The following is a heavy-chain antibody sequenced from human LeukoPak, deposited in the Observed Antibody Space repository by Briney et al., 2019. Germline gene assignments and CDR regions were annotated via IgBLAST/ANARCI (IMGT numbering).Heavy chain of an antibody. V-gene: IGHV3-30*04. J-gene: IGHJ3*01. CDR2: ISYDGSNK. Sequence: GGSLRLSCAASGFTFSSYAMHWVRQAPGKGLEWVAVISYDGSNKYYADSVKGRFTISRDNSENTLYLQMNSLRVEDTALFYCARAGGSRYGYAFDVWGQGTLVTVSS. D-gene: IGHD5-12*01. CDR1: GFTFSSYA. CDR3: ARAGGSRYGYAFDV.